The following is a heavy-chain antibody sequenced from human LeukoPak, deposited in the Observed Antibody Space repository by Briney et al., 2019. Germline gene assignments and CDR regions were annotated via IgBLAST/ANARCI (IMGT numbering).Heavy chain of an antibody. D-gene: IGHD1-26*01. CDR1: GFTFSAYS. J-gene: IGHJ1*01. Sequence: GGSLRLSCAASGFTFSAYSMNWVRQAPGKGLDWVSYISSRSFTIYYADSVKGRFTISRDNSKDTVYLQMNSLRAEDTAVYYCAKAIYSGSYYGLYFQHWGQGTLVTVSS. CDR2: ISSRSFTI. V-gene: IGHV3-48*01. CDR3: AKAIYSGSYYGLYFQH.